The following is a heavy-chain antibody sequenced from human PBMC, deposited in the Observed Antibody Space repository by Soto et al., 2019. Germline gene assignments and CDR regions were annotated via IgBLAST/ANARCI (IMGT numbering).Heavy chain of an antibody. D-gene: IGHD4-4*01. CDR2: IYIGGAT. CDR1: ELSVSSNS. Sequence: PGGSLRLSFAASELSVSSNSFNWVRQAPGKGLEWVSGIYIGGATYYADFVKGRFTFSRDNSKNTLYLEMNSLGVGDTAVYYCARGSYRAFDYWGHGTLVTVSS. CDR3: ARGSYRAFDY. V-gene: IGHV3-53*01. J-gene: IGHJ4*01.